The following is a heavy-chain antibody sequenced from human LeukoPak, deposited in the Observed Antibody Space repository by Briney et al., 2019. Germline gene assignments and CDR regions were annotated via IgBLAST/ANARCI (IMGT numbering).Heavy chain of an antibody. CDR1: GGPFSGYY. Sequence: NPSEPLSLTCAVYGGPFSGYYWLWIPQPPGKGLEWIGEINHSGSTKYNPLLKSPVNILLDTSKNQFSLTLRHVAAAGKAGDYCARGNYYDSSGYSYWGQGTRVTVSS. V-gene: IGHV4-34*01. J-gene: IGHJ4*02. CDR3: ARGNYYDSSGYSY. CDR2: INHSGST. D-gene: IGHD3-22*01.